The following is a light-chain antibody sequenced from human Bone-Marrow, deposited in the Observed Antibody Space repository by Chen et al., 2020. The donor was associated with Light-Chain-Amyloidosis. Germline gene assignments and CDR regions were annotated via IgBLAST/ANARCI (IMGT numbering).Light chain of an antibody. CDR3: RSYTITNTLV. CDR1: SSDVGGDNP. J-gene: IGLJ1*01. V-gene: IGLV2-14*01. CDR2: EVT. Sequence: QSALTQPASVSGPPGKSITIPCTGTSSDVGGDNPVSWYQQHPDKAPKLMIYEVTNRPSWVPDRFAGSKCDNAASLTISGLQTEDEADYSCRSYTITNTLVVGSGTRVTV.